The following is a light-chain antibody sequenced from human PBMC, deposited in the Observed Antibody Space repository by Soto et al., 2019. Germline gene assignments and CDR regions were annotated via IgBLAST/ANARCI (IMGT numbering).Light chain of an antibody. Sequence: DIQMTQSPSTLSASVGDTVAITCRANETIKNWLAWYQQRPARAPKLLIYQASRLESVVPSRFSGSGSGTEFTLTISSLQPDYFATYYCQQYNSFSEVTFGGGTKVEIK. CDR3: QQYNSFSEVT. J-gene: IGKJ4*01. V-gene: IGKV1-5*03. CDR1: ETIKNW. CDR2: QAS.